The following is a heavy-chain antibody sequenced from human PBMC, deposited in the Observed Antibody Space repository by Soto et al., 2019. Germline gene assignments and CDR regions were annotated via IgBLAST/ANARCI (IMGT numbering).Heavy chain of an antibody. Sequence: GASLKISCKGSGYSFTSYWIGWVRQMPGKGLEWMGIIYPGDSDTRYSPSFQGQVTISADKSISTAYLQWSSLKASDTAMYYCARHSGYYDSSGYYSGYYYGMDVWGQGTTVTVSS. CDR3: ARHSGYYDSSGYYSGYYYGMDV. J-gene: IGHJ6*02. CDR1: GYSFTSYW. D-gene: IGHD3-22*01. V-gene: IGHV5-51*01. CDR2: IYPGDSDT.